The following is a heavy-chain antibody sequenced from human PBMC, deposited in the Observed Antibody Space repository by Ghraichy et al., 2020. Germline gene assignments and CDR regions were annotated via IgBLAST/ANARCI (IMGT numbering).Heavy chain of an antibody. CDR3: ARIIVVVPAAIVVPYYGMDV. J-gene: IGHJ6*02. Sequence: SETLSLTCTVSGGSVSSGSYYWSWIRQPPGKGLEWIGYIYYSGSTNYNPSLKSRVTISVDTSKNQFSLKLSSVTAADTAVYYCARIIVVVPAAIVVPYYGMDVWGQGTTVTVSS. CDR2: IYYSGST. CDR1: GGSVSSGSYY. D-gene: IGHD2-2*02. V-gene: IGHV4-61*01.